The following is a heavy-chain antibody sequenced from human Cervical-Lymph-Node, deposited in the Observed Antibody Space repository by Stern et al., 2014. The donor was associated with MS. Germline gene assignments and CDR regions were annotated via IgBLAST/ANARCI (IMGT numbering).Heavy chain of an antibody. Sequence: QVQLQESGPGLVQPSQTLSLTCTVSGASISSGGYYWNWIRHHPGKGLEWIGYIYYSGSTYYNPSLKSRLTMSLDTSKNQFSLKLSSVTAADTAMYFCARETFGSGSYFKTPYYFDSWGQGTLVTVSS. V-gene: IGHV4-31*03. J-gene: IGHJ4*02. D-gene: IGHD3-10*01. CDR1: GASISSGGYY. CDR3: ARETFGSGSYFKTPYYFDS. CDR2: IYYSGST.